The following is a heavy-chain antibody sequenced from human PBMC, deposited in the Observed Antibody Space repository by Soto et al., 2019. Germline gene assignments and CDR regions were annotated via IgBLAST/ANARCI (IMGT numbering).Heavy chain of an antibody. Sequence: EVQLVESGGGLVQPGGSLRLSCAASGFSFSTYWMSWVRQAPGKGLEWVPTIKPDGSDKYYADSVKGRFTISRDNAKKALWLQMNSLTAEDTAVYDCARGGWETPIWGQGTLVTVSS. CDR1: GFSFSTYW. V-gene: IGHV3-7*03. D-gene: IGHD1-26*01. J-gene: IGHJ4*02. CDR3: ARGGWETPI. CDR2: IKPDGSDK.